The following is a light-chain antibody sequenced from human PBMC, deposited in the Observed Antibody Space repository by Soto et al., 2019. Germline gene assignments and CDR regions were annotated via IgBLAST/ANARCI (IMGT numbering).Light chain of an antibody. Sequence: ENVLTQSPGTLSLSPGARATLSCRASQSVGHNYLAWFQQKPGQAPRLLIYGASSRATGIPDRFRGSGSGTDLTLTINRLEPEDFALYHCQQYGSSPITFGQGTRLEIK. V-gene: IGKV3-20*01. CDR2: GAS. CDR3: QQYGSSPIT. CDR1: QSVGHNY. J-gene: IGKJ5*01.